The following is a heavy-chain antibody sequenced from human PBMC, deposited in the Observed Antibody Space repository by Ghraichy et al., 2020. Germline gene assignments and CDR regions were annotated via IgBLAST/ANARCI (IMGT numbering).Heavy chain of an antibody. Sequence: GGSLRLSCAASGFTFSSYSMNWVRQAPGKGLEWVSSISSSSSYIYYADSVKGRFTISRDNAKNSLYLQMNSLRAEDTAVYYCARDTYYYDSSGYYSPYYYYGMDVWGQGTTVTVSS. CDR1: GFTFSSYS. D-gene: IGHD3-22*01. CDR3: ARDTYYYDSSGYYSPYYYYGMDV. CDR2: ISSSSSYI. V-gene: IGHV3-21*01. J-gene: IGHJ6*02.